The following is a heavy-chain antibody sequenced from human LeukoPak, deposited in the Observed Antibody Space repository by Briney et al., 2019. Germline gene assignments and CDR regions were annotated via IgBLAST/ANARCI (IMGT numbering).Heavy chain of an antibody. D-gene: IGHD3-10*01. CDR3: ARDQNQLWFGALLFDY. V-gene: IGHV3-21*01. CDR1: GFTFSSYS. Sequence: GVSLRLYCAASGFTFSSYSMNWVRQAPGKGLESVSSISSSSSHIYYADSVKGRFTISRDNAQNSLYLQMNSLRAEDTAVYYCARDQNQLWFGALLFDYWGQGTLVTVSS. J-gene: IGHJ4*02. CDR2: ISSSSSHI.